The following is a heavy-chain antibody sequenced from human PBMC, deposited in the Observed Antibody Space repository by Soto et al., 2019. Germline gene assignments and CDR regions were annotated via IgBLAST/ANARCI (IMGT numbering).Heavy chain of an antibody. CDR3: AKDMFGRIVAPDYYYYGMDV. CDR2: ISWDGDST. J-gene: IGHJ6*02. CDR1: GFTFDDYT. V-gene: IGHV3-43*01. Sequence: GGSLRLSCAASGFTFDDYTMHWVRQAPGKGLEWVSLISWDGDSTYYADSVKGRFTISRDNSKNSLYLQMNSLRTEDTALYYCAKDMFGRIVAPDYYYYGMDVWGQGTTVTVSS. D-gene: IGHD5-12*01.